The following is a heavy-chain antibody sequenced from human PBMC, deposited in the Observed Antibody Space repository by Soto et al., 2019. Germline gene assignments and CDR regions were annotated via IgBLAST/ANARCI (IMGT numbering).Heavy chain of an antibody. CDR1: GFTFSAYA. V-gene: IGHV3-23*01. D-gene: IGHD6-13*01. CDR3: ARQEYITTWYLKY. J-gene: IGHJ4*02. CDR2: ISGSGGAT. Sequence: EVQLLESGGGVVQPGGSLRLSCAASGFTFSAYAMSWVRQAPGKGMEWVSVISGSGGATYYADSVKGRFTISRDNSKNLLYLQMNSLRAEDTAVYFCARQEYITTWYLKYWGQGTLVTVSS.